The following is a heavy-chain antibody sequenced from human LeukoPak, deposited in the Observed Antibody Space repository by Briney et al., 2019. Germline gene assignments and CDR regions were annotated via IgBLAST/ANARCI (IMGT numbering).Heavy chain of an antibody. CDR2: ISYDGTHK. CDR1: GYTFRSSG. J-gene: IGHJ4*02. Sequence: GGCLRLSCAASGYTFRSSGMHWVRKARGKALAWVAVISYDGTHKSYADSVKGRFTISRDNPKNTLYLQMNSLRVEDTAVYYCARGRPPGNDYSGQGTLVTVSS. D-gene: IGHD4-23*01. CDR3: ARGRPPGNDY. V-gene: IGHV3-30*12.